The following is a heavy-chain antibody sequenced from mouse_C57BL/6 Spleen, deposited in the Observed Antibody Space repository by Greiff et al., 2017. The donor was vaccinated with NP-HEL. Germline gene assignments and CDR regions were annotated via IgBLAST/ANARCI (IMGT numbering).Heavy chain of an antibody. CDR1: GYTFTSYW. CDR3: ASRTTDAMDY. CDR2: IDPSDSYT. Sequence: VQLQQPGAELVMPGASVKLSCKASGYTFTSYWMHWVKQRPGQGLEWIGEIDPSDSYTNYNQKFKGKSTLTVDKSSSTAYMQLSSLTSEDSAVYYCASRTTDAMDYWGQGTSVTVSS. J-gene: IGHJ4*01. V-gene: IGHV1-69*01. D-gene: IGHD1-1*01.